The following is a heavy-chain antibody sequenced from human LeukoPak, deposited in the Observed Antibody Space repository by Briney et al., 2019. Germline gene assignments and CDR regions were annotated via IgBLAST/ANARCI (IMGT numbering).Heavy chain of an antibody. Sequence: GASVKVSCTASGGTFSSYAISWVRQAPGQGLEWMGGIIPIFGTANYAQKFQGRVTITADESTSTAYMELSSLRSEDTAVYYCASLDIVVVPAANFGDYYYYGMDVWGQGTTVTVSS. D-gene: IGHD2-2*01. CDR1: GGTFSSYA. CDR3: ASLDIVVVPAANFGDYYYYGMDV. J-gene: IGHJ6*02. V-gene: IGHV1-69*13. CDR2: IIPIFGTA.